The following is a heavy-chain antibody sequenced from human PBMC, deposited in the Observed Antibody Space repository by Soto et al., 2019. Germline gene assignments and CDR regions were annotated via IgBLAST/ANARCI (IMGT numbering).Heavy chain of an antibody. CDR3: ARDLYYYDNSGLGRFDI. J-gene: IGHJ3*02. CDR2: ISGYNGNT. D-gene: IGHD3-22*01. CDR1: GYTFTSYC. Sequence: GASVNVSCKSSGYTFTSYCMSWVRQAPGQGLEWMGWISGYNGNTNYAQNLQGRVTMTTDTPTGTAYMELRSLRSDDTAVYYCARDLYYYDNSGLGRFDIWGQGTMVTVSS. V-gene: IGHV1-18*04.